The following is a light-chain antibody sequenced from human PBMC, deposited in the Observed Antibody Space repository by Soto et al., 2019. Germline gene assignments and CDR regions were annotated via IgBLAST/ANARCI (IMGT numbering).Light chain of an antibody. J-gene: IGKJ5*01. Sequence: EIELTQSPATLSLSPGERATLSCRASQSVSSYLAWYQQKPGQPPRLLIYDVSNRGTGIPARFSGSGFGTDFTINISSLEPEDFAVYYCQQRSNWPPSITFGQGTRLEI. V-gene: IGKV3-11*01. CDR2: DVS. CDR1: QSVSSY. CDR3: QQRSNWPPSIT.